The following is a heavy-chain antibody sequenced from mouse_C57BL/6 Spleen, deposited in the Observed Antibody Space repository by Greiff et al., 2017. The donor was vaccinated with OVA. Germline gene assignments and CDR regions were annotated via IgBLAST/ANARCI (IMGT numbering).Heavy chain of an antibody. CDR1: GYTFTSSW. CDR3: ARWDGYDDEDYFDY. D-gene: IGHD2-2*01. V-gene: IGHV1-69*01. CDR2: LDPSDSYT. Sequence: VKLMESGAELVMPGASVKLSCKASGYTFTSSWMHWVKQRPGQGLEWIGELDPSDSYTNYNQKFKGKSTLTVDKSSSTAYMQRSSLTSEDSAVYYCARWDGYDDEDYFDYWGQGTTLTVSS. J-gene: IGHJ2*01.